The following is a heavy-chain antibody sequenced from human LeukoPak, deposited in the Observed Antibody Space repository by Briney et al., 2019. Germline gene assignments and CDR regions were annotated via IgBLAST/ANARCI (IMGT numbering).Heavy chain of an antibody. CDR2: IYTSENT. CDR1: GGSISSYY. D-gene: IGHD4-23*01. CDR3: ARIRAGGAYFDY. V-gene: IGHV4-4*07. Sequence: SETLSLTCTVSGGSISSYYWSWIRQPAGKGLEWIGRIYTSENTNYSPSLKSRVTISVDASKNQFSLKLNSVTAADTAVYYCARIRAGGAYFDYWGQGTLVTVSS. J-gene: IGHJ4*02.